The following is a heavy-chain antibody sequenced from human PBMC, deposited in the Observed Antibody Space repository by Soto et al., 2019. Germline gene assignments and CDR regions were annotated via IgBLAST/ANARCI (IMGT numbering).Heavy chain of an antibody. V-gene: IGHV3-9*01. Sequence: EVQLVESGGGLVQPGRSLRLSCAASGFTFDDHAMHWVRQVPGKGLEWVSGISWNSGNIGYADSVKGRFTISRDNTENSLYRQMNSLRVEDTALYYCVRDMVFTGYARFDYWGQGTLVTVSS. CDR3: VRDMVFTGYARFDY. J-gene: IGHJ4*02. CDR2: ISWNSGNI. D-gene: IGHD3-9*01. CDR1: GFTFDDHA.